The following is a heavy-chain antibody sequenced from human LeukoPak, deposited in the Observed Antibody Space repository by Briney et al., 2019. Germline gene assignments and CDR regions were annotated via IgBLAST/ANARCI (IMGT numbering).Heavy chain of an antibody. D-gene: IGHD2-8*01. Sequence: SETLSLTCTVSGGSISSGGYYWSWLRQHPGKGLEWIGYIYYSGSTYYNPSLKSRVTISVDTSKNQFSLKLSSVTAADTAVYYCARVMLYYYYMDVWGKGTTVTVSS. CDR1: GGSISSGGYY. CDR2: IYYSGST. J-gene: IGHJ6*03. CDR3: ARVMLYYYYMDV. V-gene: IGHV4-31*03.